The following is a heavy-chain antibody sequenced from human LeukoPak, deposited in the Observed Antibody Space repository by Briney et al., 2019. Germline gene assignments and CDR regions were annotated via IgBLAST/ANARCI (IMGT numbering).Heavy chain of an antibody. Sequence: PGGSLRLSCAASGFTFSSYWMSWVRQAPGKGLEWVANIKQDGSEKYYVDSVKGRFTISRDNAKNSLYLQMNSLRAEDTAVYYCAKGSRESRSITMVRGVRDWYFDLWGRGTLVTVSS. V-gene: IGHV3-7*03. CDR2: IKQDGSEK. CDR3: AKGSRESRSITMVRGVRDWYFDL. D-gene: IGHD3-10*01. CDR1: GFTFSSYW. J-gene: IGHJ2*01.